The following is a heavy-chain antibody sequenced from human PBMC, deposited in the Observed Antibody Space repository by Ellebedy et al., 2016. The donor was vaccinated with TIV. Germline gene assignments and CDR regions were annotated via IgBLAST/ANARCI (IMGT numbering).Heavy chain of an antibody. CDR1: GFTFSSYS. D-gene: IGHD2-15*01. CDR3: ARCCSSGSCYYYYGMDV. V-gene: IGHV3-48*02. Sequence: LSLTCAASGFTFSSYSMNWVRQAPGKGLEWVSYISGSSTTIYYADSVKGRFTISRDNAKNSLYLQMNSLRDEDTAVYYCARCCSSGSCYYYYGMDVWGQGTTVTVSS. CDR2: ISGSSTTI. J-gene: IGHJ6*02.